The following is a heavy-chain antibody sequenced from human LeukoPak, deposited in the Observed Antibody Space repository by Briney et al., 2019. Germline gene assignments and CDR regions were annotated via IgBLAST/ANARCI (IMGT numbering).Heavy chain of an antibody. CDR1: GFTFSDYY. CDR3: ARQYCGGDCGWFDL. CDR2: ISSSGSTI. D-gene: IGHD2-21*02. Sequence: MAGGSLRFSCAASGFTFSDYYMSWIRQAPGKGLEWVSYISSSGSTIYYADSVKGRFTISRVNAKNSLYLQMNSLRAEDTAVYYCARQYCGGDCGWFDLWGQGTLVTVSS. V-gene: IGHV3-11*01. J-gene: IGHJ5*02.